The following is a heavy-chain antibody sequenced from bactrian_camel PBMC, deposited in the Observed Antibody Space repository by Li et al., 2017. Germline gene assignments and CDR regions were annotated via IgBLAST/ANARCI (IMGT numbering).Heavy chain of an antibody. J-gene: IGHJ4*01. CDR1: RYTDSHYC. CDR3: AADLPRRALGWVRLGVKIPGYGATY. D-gene: IGHD5*01. Sequence: VQLVESGGGSVLAGGSLRLSCTASRYTDSHYCMGWFRQAPGKEREGVAWIDSADNTLYANSVKGRFVISLDLTKNTLYLQMNSLKPEDTAMYYCAADLPRRALGWVRLGVKIPGYGATYRGQGTQVTVS. V-gene: IGHV3S57*01. CDR2: IDSADNT.